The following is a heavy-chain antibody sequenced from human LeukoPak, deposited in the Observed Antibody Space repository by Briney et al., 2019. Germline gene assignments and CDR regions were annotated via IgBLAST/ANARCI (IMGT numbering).Heavy chain of an antibody. J-gene: IGHJ4*02. Sequence: GASVKVSCKASGYTFTSYAMHWVRQAPGQRLEWMGWISAYNGNTNYAQKLQGGVTMTTDTSTSTAYMELRSLRSDDTAVYYCAREVPYDSSRYYQPFDYWGQGTLDTVSS. D-gene: IGHD3-22*01. CDR3: AREVPYDSSRYYQPFDY. CDR1: GYTFTSYA. CDR2: ISAYNGNT. V-gene: IGHV1-18*01.